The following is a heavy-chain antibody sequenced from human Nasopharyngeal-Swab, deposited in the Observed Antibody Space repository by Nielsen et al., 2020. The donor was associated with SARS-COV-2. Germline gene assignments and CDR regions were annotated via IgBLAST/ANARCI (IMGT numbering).Heavy chain of an antibody. V-gene: IGHV4-61*01. D-gene: IGHD1-14*01. J-gene: IGHJ3*02. CDR3: ARGGIITPDAFDI. Sequence: SETLSLTCTVSGGSVSSGSYYWSWIRQPPGKGLEWIGYIYYSGSTNYNPSLKSRVTISVDTSKNQFSPKLSSVTAADTAVYYCARGGIITPDAFDIWGQGTMVTVSS. CDR1: GGSVSSGSYY. CDR2: IYYSGST.